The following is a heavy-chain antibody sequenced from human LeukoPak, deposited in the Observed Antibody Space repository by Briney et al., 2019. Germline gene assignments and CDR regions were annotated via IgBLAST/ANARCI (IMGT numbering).Heavy chain of an antibody. J-gene: IGHJ4*02. Sequence: GGSLRLSCAASGFTFSSYWMHWVRQAPGKGLVWVSRINSDGSSTSYADSVKGRFTISRDNAKNTLYLQMNSLRAEDTAVYYCARATTMVRGVINPHYFDYWGQGTLVTVSS. V-gene: IGHV3-74*01. CDR3: ARATTMVRGVINPHYFDY. CDR1: GFTFSSYW. CDR2: INSDGSST. D-gene: IGHD3-10*01.